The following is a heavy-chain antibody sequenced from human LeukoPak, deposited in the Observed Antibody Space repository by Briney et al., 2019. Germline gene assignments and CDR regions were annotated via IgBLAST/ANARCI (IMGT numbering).Heavy chain of an antibody. CDR3: ARDLLYGGNAYYGMDV. Sequence: ASVKVSCKASGYTFTSYYMHWVRQAPGQGLEWMGIINPSGGSTSYAQKFQGRVTMTRDTPTSTVYMELSSLRSEDTAVYYCARDLLYGGNAYYGMDVWGQGTTVTVSS. CDR2: INPSGGST. J-gene: IGHJ6*02. D-gene: IGHD4-23*01. CDR1: GYTFTSYY. V-gene: IGHV1-46*01.